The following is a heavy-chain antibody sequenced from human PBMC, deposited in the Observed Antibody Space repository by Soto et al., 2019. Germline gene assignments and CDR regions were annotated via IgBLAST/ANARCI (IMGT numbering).Heavy chain of an antibody. CDR3: ARSSGVSATNWFDA. Sequence: LSLTCGVSGGSISSINWWSWVRQTPGKGLEWIGEIYYSGSTNYNPSLTSRVTMSIDKSKNQFFLNLTSVTAADTALYYCARSSGVSATNWFDAWGQGTLVTVSS. V-gene: IGHV4-4*02. CDR2: IYYSGST. D-gene: IGHD3-10*01. J-gene: IGHJ5*02. CDR1: GGSISSINW.